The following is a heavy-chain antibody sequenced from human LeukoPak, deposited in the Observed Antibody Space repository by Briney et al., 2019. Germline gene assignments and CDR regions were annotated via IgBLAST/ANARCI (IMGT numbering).Heavy chain of an antibody. CDR3: ARVVVVPAATRTRDY. CDR1: GYTFTSYG. D-gene: IGHD2-2*01. CDR2: ISTYNGNT. J-gene: IGHJ4*02. Sequence: ASVTVSCKASGYTFTSYGISWVRHAPGQGLGWMGWISTYNGNTNYAQKLQGRVTMTTDTSTSTAYMELRSLRSDDTGVYYCARVVVVPAATRTRDYWGQGNLVTVSS. V-gene: IGHV1-18*01.